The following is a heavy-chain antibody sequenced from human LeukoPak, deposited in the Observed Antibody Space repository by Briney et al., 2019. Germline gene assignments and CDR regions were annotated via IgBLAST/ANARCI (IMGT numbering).Heavy chain of an antibody. CDR3: AKDGWVY. CDR1: GFTFSTYS. CDR2: ATPNGDNT. V-gene: IGHV3-23*01. D-gene: IGHD3-10*01. Sequence: GGSLRLSCAASGFTFSTYSMRWVRQAPGKGLEWVSAATPNGDNTYYADSVKGRFTISRDNSKNTLYLQMSSLRAEDTAVYYCAKDGWVYWGQGTLVTVSS. J-gene: IGHJ4*02.